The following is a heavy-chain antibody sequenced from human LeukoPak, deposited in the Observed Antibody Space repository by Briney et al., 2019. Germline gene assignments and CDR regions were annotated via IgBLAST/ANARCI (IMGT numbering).Heavy chain of an antibody. V-gene: IGHV4-59*08. D-gene: IGHD5-24*01. CDR2: SYYSGSA. J-gene: IGHJ4*02. CDR3: ARRRGDGFLDY. Sequence: SETLSLTCTVPGGSISSYYWSWIRQPPGKGLEWIGYSYYSGSANYNPSLKSRVTISIDTSKNQFSLNLSSVTAADTAVYYCARRRGDGFLDYWGQGTLVTVSS. CDR1: GGSISSYY.